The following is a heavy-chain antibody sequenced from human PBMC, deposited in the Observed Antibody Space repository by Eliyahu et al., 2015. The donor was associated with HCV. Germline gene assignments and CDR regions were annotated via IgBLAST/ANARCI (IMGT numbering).Heavy chain of an antibody. D-gene: IGHD6-6*01. Sequence: QVQLQESGPGLVKPSQTLSLTCTVSGGSISSGSYYWSWIRQPAGKGLEWIGPIHTRGSTHYNPSLKSRVTISVDTSKNQFSLKLSSVTAADTAVYYCAREGVSIAARSIDYWGQGTLVTVSS. CDR1: GGSISSGSYY. CDR3: AREGVSIAARSIDY. CDR2: IHTRGST. V-gene: IGHV4-61*02. J-gene: IGHJ4*02.